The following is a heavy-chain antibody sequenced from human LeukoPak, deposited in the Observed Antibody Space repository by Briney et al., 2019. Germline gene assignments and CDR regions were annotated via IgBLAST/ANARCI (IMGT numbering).Heavy chain of an antibody. CDR1: GFTFSSYA. Sequence: GGSLRLSCAASGFTFSSYAMSWVRQAPGKGLEWVSGISGSDGSTNYADSVKGRFTISRDNSKNTLYLQMNSLRADDTAMYYCAKNYYGSGPGYYFDYWGQGTLVTVSS. CDR2: ISGSDGST. J-gene: IGHJ4*02. D-gene: IGHD3-10*01. CDR3: AKNYYGSGPGYYFDY. V-gene: IGHV3-23*01.